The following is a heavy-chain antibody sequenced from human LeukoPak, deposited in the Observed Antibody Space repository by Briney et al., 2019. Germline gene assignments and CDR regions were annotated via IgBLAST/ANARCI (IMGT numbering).Heavy chain of an antibody. V-gene: IGHV1-69*01. CDR2: IIPIFGTA. CDR3: ARLYLGYCRSTSCYPGGYYGMDV. CDR1: GGTFSSYA. J-gene: IGHJ6*04. D-gene: IGHD2-2*01. Sequence: ASVKVSCKASGGTFSSYAISWVRQAPGQGLEWMGGIIPIFGTANYAQKFQGRVTITADESTSTAYMELSSLRSEDTAVYYCARLYLGYCRSTSCYPGGYYGMDVWGKGTTVTVSS.